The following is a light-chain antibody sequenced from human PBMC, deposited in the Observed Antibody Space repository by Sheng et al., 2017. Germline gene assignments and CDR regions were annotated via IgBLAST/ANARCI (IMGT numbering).Light chain of an antibody. J-gene: IGKJ2*03. V-gene: IGKV1-5*03. Sequence: DIQMTQSPSTLSASVGDRVTITCRASQSVSTYLAWYQQKTREKPLNLLIYKASSLESGVPSRFSGSGSGTEFTLTITSLQSEDSAVYYCQQYNNWPPYSFGQGTKLEIK. CDR3: QQYNNWPPYS. CDR2: KAS. CDR1: QSVSTY.